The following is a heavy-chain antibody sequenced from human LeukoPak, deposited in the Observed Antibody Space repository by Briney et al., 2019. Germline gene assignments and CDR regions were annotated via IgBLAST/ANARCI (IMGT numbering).Heavy chain of an antibody. Sequence: GASVKVSCKASGGTFSSYAISWVRQAPGQGLEWMGGIIPIFGTANYAQKFQGRVTTTADESTSTAYMELSSLRSEDTAVYYCARDDRAAAVLGDAFDIWGQGTMVTVSS. V-gene: IGHV1-69*01. CDR1: GGTFSSYA. CDR3: ARDDRAAAVLGDAFDI. CDR2: IIPIFGTA. J-gene: IGHJ3*02. D-gene: IGHD6-13*01.